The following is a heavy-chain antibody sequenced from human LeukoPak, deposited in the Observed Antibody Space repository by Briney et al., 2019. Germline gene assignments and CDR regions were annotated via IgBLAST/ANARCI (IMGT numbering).Heavy chain of an antibody. D-gene: IGHD1-26*01. CDR1: GGSISSSSYY. CDR2: IYYTGTT. J-gene: IGHJ2*01. V-gene: IGHV4-39*01. CDR3: ARLGGTYLRYWFFDL. Sequence: SETLSLTCTVSGGSISSSSYYWGWIRQPPGKGLEFIGNIYYTGTTFYNPSLKSRITMSVDTSKNQFSLKLSSVTAADTAVYYCARLGGTYLRYWFFDLWGRGTLVTV.